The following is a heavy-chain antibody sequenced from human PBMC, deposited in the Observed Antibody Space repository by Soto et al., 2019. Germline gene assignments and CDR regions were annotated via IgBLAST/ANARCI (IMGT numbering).Heavy chain of an antibody. Sequence: AGGSLRLSCTASGFTFSSYGIHWVRQAPGKGLDWVALISPDGNSRFFVDSVKGRFTISRDNSKNTLYLQMNSLRAEDTAVYYCAKDTLGLYDSSGRDAFDIWGQGTMVTVSS. CDR2: ISPDGNSR. J-gene: IGHJ3*02. CDR1: GFTFSSYG. D-gene: IGHD3-22*01. CDR3: AKDTLGLYDSSGRDAFDI. V-gene: IGHV3-30*18.